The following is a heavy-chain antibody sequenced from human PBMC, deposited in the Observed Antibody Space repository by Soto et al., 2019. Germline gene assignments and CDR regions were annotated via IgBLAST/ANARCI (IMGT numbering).Heavy chain of an antibody. D-gene: IGHD3-3*01. J-gene: IGHJ3*02. Sequence: QVQLVQSGAEVKKPGASVKVSWKASGYTFTSYGISWVRQAPGQGLEWMGWISAYNGNTNYAQKLQGRVTMTTDTVTRPAYMDLSSLRSDDTAVNYCVREGEIIAIFEVVYCAFDIWGQGTMVTVSS. CDR1: GYTFTSYG. CDR2: ISAYNGNT. CDR3: VREGEIIAIFEVVYCAFDI. V-gene: IGHV1-18*01.